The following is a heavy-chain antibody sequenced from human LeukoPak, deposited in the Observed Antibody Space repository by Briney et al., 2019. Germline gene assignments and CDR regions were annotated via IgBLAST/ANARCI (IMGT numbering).Heavy chain of an antibody. V-gene: IGHV1-2*02. CDR2: INPNSGGT. Sequence: ASVKDSCKASGYTFSGYYMHWVRQAPGQGLEWMGWINPNSGGTNYAQKFQGRVTMTRDTSISTAYMELSRLRSDDTAVYYCARDRGGSYGLYYFDYWGQGTLVTVSS. CDR3: ARDRGGSYGLYYFDY. CDR1: GYTFSGYY. J-gene: IGHJ4*02. D-gene: IGHD1-26*01.